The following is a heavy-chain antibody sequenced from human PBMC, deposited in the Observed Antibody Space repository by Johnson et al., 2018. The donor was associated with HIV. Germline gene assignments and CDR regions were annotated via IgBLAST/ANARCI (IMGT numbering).Heavy chain of an antibody. Sequence: QVQLVESGGGVVQPGRSLRLSCAASGFTFSSYAMHWVRQAPGKGLEWVAVISYDGSNKYYADSVKGRFTISRDNSKNTLYLQMNSLRAEDTAVYYCARDAWLWGRGHAFDIWGQGTMVTVSS. D-gene: IGHD3-9*01. CDR3: ARDAWLWGRGHAFDI. V-gene: IGHV3-30-3*01. J-gene: IGHJ3*02. CDR1: GFTFSSYA. CDR2: ISYDGSNK.